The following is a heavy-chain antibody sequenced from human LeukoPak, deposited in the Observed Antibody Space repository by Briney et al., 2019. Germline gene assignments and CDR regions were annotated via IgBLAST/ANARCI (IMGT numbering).Heavy chain of an antibody. CDR1: GFTFSSYA. CDR3: AGMTTVTTSWYLDL. Sequence: GGSLRLSCAASGFTFSSYAMHWVRQAPGKGLEWVAVISYNGSNKYYADSVKGRFTISRDNSKNTLYLQMNSLRAEDTAVYYCAGMTTVTTSWYLDLWGRGTLVTVSS. V-gene: IGHV3-30-3*01. J-gene: IGHJ2*01. CDR2: ISYNGSNK. D-gene: IGHD4-17*01.